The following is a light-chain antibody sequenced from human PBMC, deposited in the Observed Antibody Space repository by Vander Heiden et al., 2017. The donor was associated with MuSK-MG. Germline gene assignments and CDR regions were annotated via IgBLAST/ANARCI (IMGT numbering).Light chain of an antibody. V-gene: IGKV1-39*01. CDR1: QTISIH. CDR2: AAS. J-gene: IGKJ1*01. CDR3: QQSYSTPTT. Sequence: DIQMTQSPSSLSASVGDRVTITCRAGQTISIHLNWYQQKPGKAPKLLIYAASSLERGGPSRFRGRGSGTGFTPGNRSLQPEDFATYYCQQSYSTPTTFGQGTKVEIK.